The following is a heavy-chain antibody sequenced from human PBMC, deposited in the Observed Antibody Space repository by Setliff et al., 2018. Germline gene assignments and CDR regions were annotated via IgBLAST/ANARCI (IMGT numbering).Heavy chain of an antibody. CDR1: GYTFTGYY. V-gene: IGHV1-2*06. CDR2: INPNSGGT. CDR3: AGIMGIVGDNWFDP. J-gene: IGHJ5*02. D-gene: IGHD1-26*01. Sequence: ASVKVSCKASGYTFTGYYMHWVRQAPGQGLEWMGRINPNSGGTNYAQKFQGRVTMTRDTSISTAYMELSRLRSDDTAVYYCAGIMGIVGDNWFDPWGQGTLVTVSS.